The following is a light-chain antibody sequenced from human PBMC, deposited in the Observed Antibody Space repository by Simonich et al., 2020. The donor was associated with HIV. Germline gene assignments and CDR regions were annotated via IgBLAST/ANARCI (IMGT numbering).Light chain of an antibody. CDR1: SSNIGAGYD. J-gene: IGLJ3*02. V-gene: IGLV1-40*01. CDR2: DNS. Sequence: QSVLTQPPSVSGAPGQRGTISCTGSSSNIGAGYDVHWYQQLPGTAPKLLIYDNSNRPSGVPDRFSGSKSGTSASLAISGLQTEDEADYYCESYDSGWGVFGGGTKLTVL. CDR3: ESYDSGWGV.